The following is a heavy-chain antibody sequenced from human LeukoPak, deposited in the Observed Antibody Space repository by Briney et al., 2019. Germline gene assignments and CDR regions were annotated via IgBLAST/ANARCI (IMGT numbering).Heavy chain of an antibody. D-gene: IGHD1-26*01. CDR2: INTDGSST. CDR1: GFTFSSYW. J-gene: IGHJ4*02. V-gene: IGHV3-74*01. CDR3: LATVGSYLPDF. Sequence: PGGSLRLSCAASGFTFSSYWMHWVRQAPGKGLVWVSRINTDGSSTNYADSVKGRFTISRDNAKNTLYLQMNSLSAEDTAVYYCLATVGSYLPDFWGQGTLVTVSS.